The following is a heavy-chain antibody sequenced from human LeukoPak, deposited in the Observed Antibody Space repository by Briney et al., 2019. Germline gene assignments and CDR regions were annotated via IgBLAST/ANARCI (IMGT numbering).Heavy chain of an antibody. V-gene: IGHV4-34*01. J-gene: IGHJ4*02. D-gene: IGHD3-22*01. Sequence: SETLSLTCAVYGGSFSGYYWSWIRQPPGKGLEWIGEINHSGSTNYNPSFKSRVTISVDTSKNQFSLKLSSVTAADTAVYYCARHPHYYDSSGYHHPAWGQGTLVTVSS. CDR3: ARHPHYYDSSGYHHPA. CDR1: GGSFSGYY. CDR2: INHSGST.